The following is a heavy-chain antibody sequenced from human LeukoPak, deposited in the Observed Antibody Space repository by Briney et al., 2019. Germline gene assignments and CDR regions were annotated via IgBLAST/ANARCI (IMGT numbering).Heavy chain of an antibody. CDR2: ISGSTTTI. D-gene: IGHD5-18*01. J-gene: IGHJ4*02. Sequence: GGSLRLSCAASGFTFSDYYMSWVRQAPGKGLEWVSYISGSTTTIYHADSVKGRFTISRDNAKNSLYLQMNSLRAEDTAVYYCARGDTAMPDYWGQGTLVTVSS. CDR3: ARGDTAMPDY. V-gene: IGHV3-11*04. CDR1: GFTFSDYY.